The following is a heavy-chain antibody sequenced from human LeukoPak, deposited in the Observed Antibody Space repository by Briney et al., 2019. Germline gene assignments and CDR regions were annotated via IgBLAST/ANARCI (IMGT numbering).Heavy chain of an antibody. V-gene: IGHV3-21*01. D-gene: IGHD2-8*01. CDR2: ISSSSSYV. Sequence: KTGGSLRLSCAASGFTFSSYSMNWVRQAPGKGLEWVSSISSSSSYVYYADSVKGRFTISRDNAKNSLYLQMNSLRAEDTAVYYCARDRPGYCTNGVCYAPLHDWGQGTLVTVSS. CDR1: GFTFSSYS. CDR3: ARDRPGYCTNGVCYAPLHD. J-gene: IGHJ4*02.